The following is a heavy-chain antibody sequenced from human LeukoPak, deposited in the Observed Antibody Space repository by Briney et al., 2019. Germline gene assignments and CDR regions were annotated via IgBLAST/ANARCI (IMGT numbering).Heavy chain of an antibody. V-gene: IGHV4-59*01. CDR2: IYYSGST. J-gene: IGHJ4*02. D-gene: IGHD1-26*01. CDR1: GGSISSYY. CDR3: AQYSPARN. Sequence: RSSETPSLTCTVPGGSISSYYWSWIRQPPGKGLEWIGYIYYSGSTNYNPSLKSRVTISVDTSKNQFSLKLSSVTAADTAVYYCAQYSPARNWGQGTLVTVSS.